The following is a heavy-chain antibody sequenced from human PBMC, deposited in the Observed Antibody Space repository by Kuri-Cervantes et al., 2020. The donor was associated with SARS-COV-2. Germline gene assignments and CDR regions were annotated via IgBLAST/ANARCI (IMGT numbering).Heavy chain of an antibody. J-gene: IGHJ3*02. Sequence: SVKVSCKASGGTFSSYAISWVRQAPGQGLEWMGRTIPIFGTANYAQKFQGRVTITADESTSTAYMELSSLRSEDTAVYYCARAFWGGDKWLAPKEHAFDIWGQGTMVTVS. CDR1: GGTFSSYA. D-gene: IGHD6-19*01. CDR2: TIPIFGTA. CDR3: ARAFWGGDKWLAPKEHAFDI. V-gene: IGHV1-69*13.